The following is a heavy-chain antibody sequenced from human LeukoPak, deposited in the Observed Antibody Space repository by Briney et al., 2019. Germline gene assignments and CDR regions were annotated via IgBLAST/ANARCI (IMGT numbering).Heavy chain of an antibody. CDR1: GLPFSHSG. Sequence: PGGSLRLFCAASGLPFSHSGMHWVRQAPGKGLEWVAFIRYDGSNKYYADSVKGRFTISRDNSKNALYLQMNSLRGEDTAVYYCFGITVTDVPYWGQGTLVTVSS. J-gene: IGHJ4*02. V-gene: IGHV3-30*02. CDR2: IRYDGSNK. CDR3: FGITVTDVPY. D-gene: IGHD1-7*01.